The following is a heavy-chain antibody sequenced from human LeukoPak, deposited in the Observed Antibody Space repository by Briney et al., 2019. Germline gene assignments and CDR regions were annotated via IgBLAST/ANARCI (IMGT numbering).Heavy chain of an antibody. Sequence: GGSLRLSCAASGFTFSNAWMSWVRQAPGKGLEWVGRIKSKTDGGTTDYAAPVKGRFTISRDDSKNTLYLQMNSLKTEDTAVYYCTTDLFLLGAFDIWGQGTIVTVSS. CDR2: IKSKTDGGTT. D-gene: IGHD1-26*01. V-gene: IGHV3-15*01. J-gene: IGHJ3*02. CDR3: TTDLFLLGAFDI. CDR1: GFTFSNAW.